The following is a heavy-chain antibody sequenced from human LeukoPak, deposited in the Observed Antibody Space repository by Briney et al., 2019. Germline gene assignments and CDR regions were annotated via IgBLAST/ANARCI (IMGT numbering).Heavy chain of an antibody. Sequence: GRSLRLSCAASGFTFNDYAMHWVRQAPGKGLEWVSDISWNSGSVGHADSVKGRFTISRDNAKNSLYLQMNSLRAEDTALYYCVKDGWLKFLSYFDYWGQGTLVTVSS. CDR2: ISWNSGSV. V-gene: IGHV3-9*01. D-gene: IGHD5-24*01. J-gene: IGHJ4*02. CDR3: VKDGWLKFLSYFDY. CDR1: GFTFNDYA.